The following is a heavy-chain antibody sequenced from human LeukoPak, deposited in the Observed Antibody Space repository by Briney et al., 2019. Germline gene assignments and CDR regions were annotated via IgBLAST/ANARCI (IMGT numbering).Heavy chain of an antibody. CDR3: ARLPGTTWMGEYYFDY. CDR2: IYYSGTT. J-gene: IGHJ4*02. Sequence: PSETLSLTCTVSGGSISRSNYYWCWVRQPPGKVLEWIGSIYYSGTTYYHPSLKRRVPISIDTSKNQFSLRLTSVTAADTVIYYCARLPGTTWMGEYYFDYWGQGTLVTVSS. CDR1: GGSISRSNYY. D-gene: IGHD3-16*01. V-gene: IGHV4-39*01.